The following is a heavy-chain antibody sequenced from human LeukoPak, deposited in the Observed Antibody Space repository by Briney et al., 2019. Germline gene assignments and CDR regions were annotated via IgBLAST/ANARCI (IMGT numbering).Heavy chain of an antibody. CDR2: INPNSGGT. J-gene: IGHJ4*02. D-gene: IGHD5-18*01. CDR3: ARESYSYGLQSESSL. Sequence: ASVKVSCKASGYTFTGYYMHWVRQAPGQGLEWMGWINPNSGGTDYAQKFQGRVTMTRDTSISTAYMELSRLRSDDTAVYYCARESYSYGLQSESSLWGQGTLVTVSS. V-gene: IGHV1-2*02. CDR1: GYTFTGYY.